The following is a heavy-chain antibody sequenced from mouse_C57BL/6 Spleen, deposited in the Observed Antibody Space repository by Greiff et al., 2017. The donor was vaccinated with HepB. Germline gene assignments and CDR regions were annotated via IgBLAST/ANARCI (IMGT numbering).Heavy chain of an antibody. V-gene: IGHV14-2*01. D-gene: IGHD2-3*01. CDR2: IDPEDGET. Sequence: EVKLMESGAELVKPGASVKLSCTASGFNIKDYYMHWVKQRTEQGLEWIGRIDPEDGETKYAPKFQGKATITADTSTNTAYLQLNSLTSEDTAVYYCSKPYDHWFAYWGQGTLVTVSA. J-gene: IGHJ3*01. CDR3: SKPYDHWFAY. CDR1: GFNIKDYY.